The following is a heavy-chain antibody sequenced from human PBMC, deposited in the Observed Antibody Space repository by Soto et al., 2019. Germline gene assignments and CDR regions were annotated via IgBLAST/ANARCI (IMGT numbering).Heavy chain of an antibody. CDR3: AHRYCSGGSCYMSFDY. CDR2: IYWGDEK. J-gene: IGHJ4*02. Sequence: QITLKESGPTLVKPTQTLTLTCTFSGFSLNSSGVGVAWIRQPPGKTLEWLALIYWGDEKLYRPSLKSRLTITKDTSKNKVVLTRTNMDHVDTATYYCAHRYCSGGSCYMSFDYWGQGTLVTVSS. CDR1: GFSLNSSGVG. V-gene: IGHV2-5*02. D-gene: IGHD2-15*01.